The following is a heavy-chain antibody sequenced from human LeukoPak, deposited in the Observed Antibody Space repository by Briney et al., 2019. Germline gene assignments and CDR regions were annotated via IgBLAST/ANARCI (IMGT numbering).Heavy chain of an antibody. V-gene: IGHV4-59*01. D-gene: IGHD2-21*02. CDR3: ASAWGTYCGGDCNTNAFDV. Sequence: PSETLSLTCTVSGGSISNYYWSWIRQPPGKGLEWIGYIYYSGSTNYNPSLKSRVTISVDTSKNQFSLKLTSVTAADTAVYYCASAWGTYCGGDCNTNAFDVWGRGTMVTVSS. CDR1: GGSISNYY. CDR2: IYYSGST. J-gene: IGHJ3*01.